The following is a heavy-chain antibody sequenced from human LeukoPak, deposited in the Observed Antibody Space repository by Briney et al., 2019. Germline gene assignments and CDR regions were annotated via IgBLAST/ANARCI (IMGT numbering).Heavy chain of an antibody. J-gene: IGHJ3*01. CDR3: AKDLGDSRAYPILDV. V-gene: IGHV3-23*01. Sequence: GGSLRLSCATSGFSFSNYVMSWVRQAPGGGLEWVSLIQANGDNTYYSDSAKGRFTISRDKSDNTLYLQMNSLRVEDTAVYYCAKDLGDSRAYPILDVWGQGTMITVSS. CDR2: IQANGDNT. CDR1: GFSFSNYV. D-gene: IGHD3-16*01.